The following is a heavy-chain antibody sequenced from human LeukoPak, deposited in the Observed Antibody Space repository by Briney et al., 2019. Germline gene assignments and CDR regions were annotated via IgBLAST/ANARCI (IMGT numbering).Heavy chain of an antibody. CDR1: GFTFSSYA. Sequence: GGSLRLSCAASGFTFSSYAMSWVRQAPGKGLEWVSAISGSGGSTYYADSVKGRFTISRDNSKNTLYLQMNSLRAEDTAVYYCAKGRGSSGWYGDYYYMDVWGKGTTVTVSS. J-gene: IGHJ6*03. D-gene: IGHD6-19*01. V-gene: IGHV3-23*01. CDR2: ISGSGGST. CDR3: AKGRGSSGWYGDYYYMDV.